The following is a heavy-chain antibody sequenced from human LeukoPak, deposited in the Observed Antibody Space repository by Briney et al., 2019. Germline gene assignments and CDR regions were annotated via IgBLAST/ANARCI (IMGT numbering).Heavy chain of an antibody. CDR3: ARERYYFDY. CDR1: GDSVSSNSVA. Sequence: SQTLSLTFAISGDSVSSNSVAWNWIRQSPSRGLEWLGRTYYRSKWNNEYAESVRSRITINPDTSKNQFPLQLDSVTPEDTAVYYCARERYYFDYWGQGTLVTVSS. J-gene: IGHJ4*02. CDR2: TYYRSKWNN. V-gene: IGHV6-1*01.